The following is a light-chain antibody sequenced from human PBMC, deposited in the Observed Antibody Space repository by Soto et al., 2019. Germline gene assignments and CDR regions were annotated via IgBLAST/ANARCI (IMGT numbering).Light chain of an antibody. CDR3: NSYTSTSPPYV. V-gene: IGLV2-14*01. CDR1: SSDIGRYNF. Sequence: QSALTQPASVSGSAGQSISISCTGTSSDIGRYNFVSWYQQRPGQAPQLLIFDVSNRPSGISDRFSGSKSGTTASLTISGLQAEDEADYYCNSYTSTSPPYVFGTGTKVTVL. CDR2: DVS. J-gene: IGLJ1*01.